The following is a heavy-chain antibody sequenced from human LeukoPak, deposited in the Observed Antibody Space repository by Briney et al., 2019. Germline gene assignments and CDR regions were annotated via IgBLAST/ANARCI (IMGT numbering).Heavy chain of an antibody. J-gene: IGHJ1*01. Sequence: PGGSLRLSCAASGFTFSSYGMHWVRQAPGKGVEWGAVISYDGSNEYYADSVKGRFTISRDNSKNTLYLQMNSLRTEDTAIYYCAKEDVVVITIRYFQHWGQGTLVTVSS. CDR1: GFTFSSYG. CDR2: ISYDGSNE. D-gene: IGHD3-22*01. CDR3: AKEDVVVITIRYFQH. V-gene: IGHV3-30*18.